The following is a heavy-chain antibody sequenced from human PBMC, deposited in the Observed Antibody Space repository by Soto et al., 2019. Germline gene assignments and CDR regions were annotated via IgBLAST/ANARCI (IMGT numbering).Heavy chain of an antibody. V-gene: IGHV3-64*02. J-gene: IGHJ4*02. CDR2: ISYDGTIT. Sequence: GGSLRLSCAASGFTFRIYAMHWVRKAPGKGLEYVSAISYDGTITYYADSVKGRFTISRDDSRNTVYLQMGSLRPEDMAVYYCARGSYYISGTVHRPYDYWGQGTLVTVS. D-gene: IGHD3-10*01. CDR1: GFTFRIYA. CDR3: ARGSYYISGTVHRPYDY.